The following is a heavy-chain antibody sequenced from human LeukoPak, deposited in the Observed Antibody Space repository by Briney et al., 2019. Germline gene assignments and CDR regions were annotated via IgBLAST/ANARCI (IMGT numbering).Heavy chain of an antibody. Sequence: GGSLRLSCAASGFTFSSYAMSWVRQAPGKGLEWVSAISGSGGSTYYADSVKGRFTISRDNSKKTLYLQMNSLRAEDTAVYYCAKLGYCGSTSCFFFDYWGQGTLVTVSS. D-gene: IGHD2-2*01. CDR2: ISGSGGST. J-gene: IGHJ4*02. CDR1: GFTFSSYA. V-gene: IGHV3-23*01. CDR3: AKLGYCGSTSCFFFDY.